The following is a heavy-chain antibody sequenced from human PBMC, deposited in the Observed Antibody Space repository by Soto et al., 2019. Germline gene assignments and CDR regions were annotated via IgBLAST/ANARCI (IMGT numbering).Heavy chain of an antibody. J-gene: IGHJ6*02. CDR3: ATGAPRPPSNYYGFDI. V-gene: IGHV3-23*01. CDR1: KVTFRSYV. D-gene: IGHD6-6*01. Sequence: ELQLLESGGGLVQPGGSLRLSCAASKVTFRSYVMNWVRQAPGKGLEWDAAISGSGGATYYAESVKGRFTVSRDNSKSTLFLQRNSLEGADTAVYFCATGAPRPPSNYYGFDIWGQGTPVTVS. CDR2: ISGSGGAT.